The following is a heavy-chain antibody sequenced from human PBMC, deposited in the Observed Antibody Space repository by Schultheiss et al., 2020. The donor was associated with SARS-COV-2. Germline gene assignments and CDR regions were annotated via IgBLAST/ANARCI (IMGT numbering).Heavy chain of an antibody. V-gene: IGHV3-7*03. CDR3: ARVEVPSFYGDYRRAFDI. D-gene: IGHD4-17*01. J-gene: IGHJ3*02. Sequence: GGSLRLSCAASGFTFSSYAMHWVRQAPGKGLEWVANIKQDGIEKYYVDSVKGRFTISRDNAKNSLYLHMNSLRAEDTAVYYCARVEVPSFYGDYRRAFDIWGQGTMVTVSS. CDR1: GFTFSSYA. CDR2: IKQDGIEK.